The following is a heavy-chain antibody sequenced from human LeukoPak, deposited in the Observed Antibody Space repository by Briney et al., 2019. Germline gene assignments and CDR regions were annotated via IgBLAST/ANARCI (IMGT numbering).Heavy chain of an antibody. D-gene: IGHD5-18*01. V-gene: IGHV1-69*01. Sequence: GSSVKVSCKASGGTFSSCAISWVRQAPGPGLEWMGGIIPIFGTANYAQKFQGRVTITADESTSTAYMELSSLRSEDTAVYYCARGRRVQLWLFDYWGQGTLVTVSS. CDR2: IIPIFGTA. CDR3: ARGRRVQLWLFDY. CDR1: GGTFSSCA. J-gene: IGHJ4*02.